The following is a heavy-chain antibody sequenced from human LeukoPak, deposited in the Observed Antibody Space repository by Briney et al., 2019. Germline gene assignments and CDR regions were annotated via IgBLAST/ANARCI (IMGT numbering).Heavy chain of an antibody. D-gene: IGHD3-10*01. V-gene: IGHV4-34*01. J-gene: IGHJ3*02. CDR2: INHSGST. CDR1: GGSFSGYY. CDR3: AREVATMVRGVILNDAFDI. Sequence: PSETLSLTCAVYGGSFSGYYWSWIRQPPGKGLGWIGEINHSGSTNYNPSLKSRVTISVDTSKNQFSLKLSSVTAADTAVYYCAREVATMVRGVILNDAFDIWDQGTMVTVSS.